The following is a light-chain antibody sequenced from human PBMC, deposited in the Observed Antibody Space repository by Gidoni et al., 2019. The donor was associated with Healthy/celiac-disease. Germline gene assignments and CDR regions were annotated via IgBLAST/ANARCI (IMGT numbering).Light chain of an antibody. J-gene: IGKJ1*01. CDR3: QQYGSSPRT. CDR1: QSVSSSY. V-gene: IGKV3-20*01. CDR2: GAA. Sequence: SQSVSSSYLAWYQQKPGQDPRLLIYGAASRATGIPDSFSGSGSGTDFTLTITRLEPEDFAVYYCQQYGSSPRTFGQGTKVEIK.